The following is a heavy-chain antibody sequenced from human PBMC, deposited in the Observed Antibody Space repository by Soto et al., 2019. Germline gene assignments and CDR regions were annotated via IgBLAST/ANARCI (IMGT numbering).Heavy chain of an antibody. Sequence: GESLKISCQRSGYTFSNFWIGWVRQWPGKGLECMGIIYPGDHETRYSPSFHGKVTISADKSINTAYLQWNSLEASDTAFYFCARSPRSSPYFDYWGPGALGTVSS. V-gene: IGHV5-51*01. CDR2: IYPGDHET. J-gene: IGHJ4*02. CDR3: ARSPRSSPYFDY. D-gene: IGHD6-13*01. CDR1: GYTFSNFW.